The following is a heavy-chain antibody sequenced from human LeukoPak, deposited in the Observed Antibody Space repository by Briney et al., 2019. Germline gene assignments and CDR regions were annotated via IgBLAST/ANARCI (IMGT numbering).Heavy chain of an antibody. CDR1: GGSFSGYY. Sequence: SETLSLTCAVYGGSFSGYYWSWIRQPPGKGLEWIGEINHSGSTNYNPSLKSRVTISVDTSKNQFSLKLSSVTAADTAVYHCARADVFDLWGRGTLVTVSS. V-gene: IGHV4-34*01. J-gene: IGHJ2*01. D-gene: IGHD3-10*02. CDR3: ARADVFDL. CDR2: INHSGST.